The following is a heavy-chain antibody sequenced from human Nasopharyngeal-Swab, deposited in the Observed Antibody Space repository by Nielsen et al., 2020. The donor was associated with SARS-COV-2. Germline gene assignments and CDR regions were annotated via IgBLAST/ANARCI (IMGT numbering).Heavy chain of an antibody. V-gene: IGHV1-46*01. CDR2: INPSGGST. CDR3: ARARYSGSSYDAFDI. D-gene: IGHD1-26*01. CDR1: GYTFTSYY. Sequence: ASVKVSCKASGYTFTSYYMHWVRQAPGQGLEWMGIINPSGGSTSYAQRFLGRVSMTRDTSTSTVYMELSSLRSEDTAVYYCARARYSGSSYDAFDIWGQGTMVTVSS. J-gene: IGHJ3*02.